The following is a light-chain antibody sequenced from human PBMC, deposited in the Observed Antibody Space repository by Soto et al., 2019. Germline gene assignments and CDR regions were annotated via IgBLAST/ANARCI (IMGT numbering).Light chain of an antibody. CDR1: QSISSY. Sequence: DIPITESPSSLSAYVGDKVTITCRASQSISSYLNWYQQKPGKAPKLLIYAASSLQSGVPSRFSGSGSGTDFTLTINSLQPEDFATYYCQQAYSFPITFGQGTRLEIK. CDR3: QQAYSFPIT. V-gene: IGKV1-39*01. J-gene: IGKJ5*01. CDR2: AAS.